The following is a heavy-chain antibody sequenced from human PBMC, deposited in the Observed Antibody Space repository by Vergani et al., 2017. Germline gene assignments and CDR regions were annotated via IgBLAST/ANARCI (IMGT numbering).Heavy chain of an antibody. CDR3: AKEAGSYGSGSYYVY. CDR1: GFTFSSYD. Sequence: EVQLVESGGGLVQPGGSLRLSCAASGFTFSSYDMHWVRQATGKGLEWVSAIGTAGDTYYPGSVKGRFTISRENAKNSLYLQMNSLRAEDTALYYCAKEAGSYGSGSYYVYWGQGTLVTVSS. V-gene: IGHV3-13*01. J-gene: IGHJ4*02. CDR2: IGTAGDT. D-gene: IGHD3-10*01.